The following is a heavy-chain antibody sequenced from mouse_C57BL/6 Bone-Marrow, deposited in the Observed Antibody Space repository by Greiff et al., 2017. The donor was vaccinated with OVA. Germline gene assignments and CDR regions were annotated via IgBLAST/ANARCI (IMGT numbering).Heavy chain of an antibody. CDR2: IWWDDDK. J-gene: IGHJ1*03. Sequence: QVTLKVSGPGILQPSQTLSLTCSFSGFSLSTFGMGVGWIRQPSGKGLVWLAHIWWDDDKYYNPALKSRLTIPQATSKNQVFLKIANVDTADTATYYCARSTTVEGYFDVWGTGTTVTVSS. CDR1: GFSLSTFGMG. CDR3: ARSTTVEGYFDV. D-gene: IGHD1-1*01. V-gene: IGHV8-8*01.